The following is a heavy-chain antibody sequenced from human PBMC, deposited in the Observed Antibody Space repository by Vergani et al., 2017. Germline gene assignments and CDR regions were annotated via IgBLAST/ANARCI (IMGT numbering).Heavy chain of an antibody. Sequence: QVQLVQSGAEVKKPGASVKVSCKASGYTFTSYYMHWVRQAPAQGLEWMGIINPSGGSTSYAQKFQGRVTMTRDTSTSTVYMELSSLRSEDTAVYYCARDSRYCSSTSCYVGRDWFDPWGQGTLVTVSS. CDR1: GYTFTSYY. CDR3: ARDSRYCSSTSCYVGRDWFDP. J-gene: IGHJ5*02. D-gene: IGHD2-2*01. V-gene: IGHV1-46*01. CDR2: INPSGGST.